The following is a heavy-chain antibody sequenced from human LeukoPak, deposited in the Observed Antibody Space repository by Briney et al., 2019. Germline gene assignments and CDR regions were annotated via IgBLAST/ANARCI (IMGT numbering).Heavy chain of an antibody. CDR3: ARDSLVVVPAAIQGYYYYGMDV. CDR2: IYTSGST. J-gene: IGHJ6*02. CDR1: GGSFSSYY. V-gene: IGHV4-4*07. D-gene: IGHD2-2*02. Sequence: TSETLSLTCAVYGGSFSSYYWSWIRQPAGKGLEWIGRIYTSGSTNYNPSLKSRVTMSVDTSKNQFSLKLSSVTAADTAVYYCARDSLVVVPAAIQGYYYYGMDVWGQGTTVTVSS.